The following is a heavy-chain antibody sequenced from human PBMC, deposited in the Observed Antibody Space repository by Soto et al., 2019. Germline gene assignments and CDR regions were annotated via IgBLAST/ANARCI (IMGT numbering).Heavy chain of an antibody. CDR1: GFTFSNYA. D-gene: IGHD6-19*01. Sequence: GGSLRLSCAASGFTFSNYAMNWVRQAPGKGLEWVSAISGSGTSTYYADSVKGRFTISRDNSKNTLYLQMNSLRADDTAVYYCAKFSAKYYYYGMDVWGQGTTVTVSS. CDR3: AKFSAKYYYYGMDV. V-gene: IGHV3-23*01. CDR2: ISGSGTST. J-gene: IGHJ6*02.